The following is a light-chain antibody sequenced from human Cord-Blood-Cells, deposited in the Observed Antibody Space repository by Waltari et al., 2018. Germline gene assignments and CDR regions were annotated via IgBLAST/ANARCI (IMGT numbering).Light chain of an antibody. CDR2: DDS. V-gene: IGLV2-14*01. CDR3: SSYTSSSTVV. CDR1: SSDVGGSNY. J-gene: IGLJ2*01. Sequence: QSALTQPASVSGSPGQSITIPCPGTSSDVGGSNYVSWYPQHPGKAPKLMIYDDSNRPAGVSNRFSGSKSGNTASLTISGLQAEDEADYYCSSYTSSSTVVFGGGTKLTVL.